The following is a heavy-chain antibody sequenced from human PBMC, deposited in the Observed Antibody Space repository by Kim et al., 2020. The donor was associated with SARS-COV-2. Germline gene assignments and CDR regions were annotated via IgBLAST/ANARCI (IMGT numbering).Heavy chain of an antibody. CDR1: GYSFTKYA. CDR3: ARDPSNCSSGSCHYYYYMDI. Sequence: ASVKVSCKASGYSFTKYAIHWVRQAPGQRLEWMGWINGGNGETKHSQKFQGRVTITRDTSASTAYMELSTLRSEDTAVYYCARDPSNCSSGSCHYYYYMDIWGKGTTVIVSS. D-gene: IGHD2-15*01. J-gene: IGHJ6*03. V-gene: IGHV1-3*01. CDR2: INGGNGET.